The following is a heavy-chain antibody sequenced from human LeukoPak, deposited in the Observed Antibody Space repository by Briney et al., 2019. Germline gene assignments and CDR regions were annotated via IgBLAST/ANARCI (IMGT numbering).Heavy chain of an antibody. CDR2: ISSIGSTI. CDR1: GFTFSSYE. J-gene: IGHJ3*02. D-gene: IGHD1-26*01. V-gene: IGHV3-48*03. Sequence: GGSLRLSCAASGFTFSSYEMNWVRQAPGKGLEWVSYISSIGSTIYYADSVKGRFTISRDNAKNSLYLQMNSLRAEDTAVYYCARVGKPDAFDIWGQGTMVTVSS. CDR3: ARVGKPDAFDI.